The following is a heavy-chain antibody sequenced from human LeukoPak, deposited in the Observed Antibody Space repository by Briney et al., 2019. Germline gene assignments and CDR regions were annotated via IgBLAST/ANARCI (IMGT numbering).Heavy chain of an antibody. CDR2: IYYSGST. Sequence: PSETLSLTCTVSGGSISSYYWSWIRQPPGKGLEWIGYIYYSGSTNYSPSLKSRVTMSVDTSKNQLSLKLNSVTAADTAVYYCARDGYGSGSYRFDYWGQGTLVTVSS. V-gene: IGHV4-59*12. D-gene: IGHD3-10*01. CDR1: GGSISSYY. CDR3: ARDGYGSGSYRFDY. J-gene: IGHJ4*02.